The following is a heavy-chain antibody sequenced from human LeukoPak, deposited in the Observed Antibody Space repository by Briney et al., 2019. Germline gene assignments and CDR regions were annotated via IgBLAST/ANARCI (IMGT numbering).Heavy chain of an antibody. J-gene: IGHJ6*03. CDR3: ARDKIVATTLGAFYYMGV. CDR1: GFTFSSYS. D-gene: IGHD5-12*01. Sequence: GGSLRLSCAASGFTFSSYSMNWVRQAPGKGLEWVSYISSSSSYIYYADSVKGRFTISRDNAKNSLYLQMNSLRAEDTAVYYCARDKIVATTLGAFYYMGVWGKGTTVTVSS. CDR2: ISSSSSYI. V-gene: IGHV3-21*01.